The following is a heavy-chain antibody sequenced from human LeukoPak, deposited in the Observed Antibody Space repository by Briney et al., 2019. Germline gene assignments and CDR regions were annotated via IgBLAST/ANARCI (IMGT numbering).Heavy chain of an antibody. V-gene: IGHV3-48*01. CDR2: ISSSSSTI. D-gene: IGHD1-26*01. CDR1: GFTFSSYS. Sequence: GGSLRLSCAASGFTFSSYSMNWVRQAPGKGLEWVSYISSSSSTIYYADSVKGRFTISRDNAKNSLYLQMNSLRAEDTAVYYCARRMGATRRVDFDYWGQGTLVTVSS. CDR3: ARRMGATRRVDFDY. J-gene: IGHJ4*02.